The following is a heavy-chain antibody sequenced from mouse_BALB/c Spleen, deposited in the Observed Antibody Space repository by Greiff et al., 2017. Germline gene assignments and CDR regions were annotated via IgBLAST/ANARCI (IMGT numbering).Heavy chain of an antibody. CDR2: ISYSGST. CDR3: ARSYGNFYYAMDY. V-gene: IGHV3-2*02. J-gene: IGHJ4*01. D-gene: IGHD2-1*01. CDR1: GYSITSDYA. Sequence: EVQRVESGPGLVKPSQSLSLTCTVTGYSITSDYAWNWIRQFPGNKLEWMGYISYSGSTSYNPSLKSRISITRDTSKNQFFLQLNSVTTEDTATYYCARSYGNFYYAMDYWGQGTSVTVSS.